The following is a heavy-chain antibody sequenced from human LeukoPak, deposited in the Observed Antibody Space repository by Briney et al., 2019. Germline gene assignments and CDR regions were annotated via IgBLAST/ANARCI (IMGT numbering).Heavy chain of an antibody. J-gene: IGHJ4*02. CDR2: LDYSGST. D-gene: IGHD6-6*01. CDR3: ARRHVQYTSSSDPYYFDY. Sequence: SETLSLTCTVSGGSISSYDWTWIRQLPGKGLEWIGYLDYSGSTKYNPSLKSRVTISVDTSKNQFSLKLSSVTAADTALYYCARRHVQYTSSSDPYYFDYWGQGTLVTVSS. V-gene: IGHV4-59*01. CDR1: GGSISSYD.